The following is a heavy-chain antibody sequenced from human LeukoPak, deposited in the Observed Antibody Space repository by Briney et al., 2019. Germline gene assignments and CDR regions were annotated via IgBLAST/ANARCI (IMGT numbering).Heavy chain of an antibody. D-gene: IGHD5-12*01. J-gene: IGHJ4*02. Sequence: GGSLKLCCAASGFTFSSYWMHWVRQAPGKGLVWVSRINSDGSSTSYADSVKGRFTISRDNAKNTLYLQMNSLRAEDTAVYYCARDGRGWLTSPKVDYWGQGTLVTVSS. CDR2: INSDGSST. CDR3: ARDGRGWLTSPKVDY. V-gene: IGHV3-74*01. CDR1: GFTFSSYW.